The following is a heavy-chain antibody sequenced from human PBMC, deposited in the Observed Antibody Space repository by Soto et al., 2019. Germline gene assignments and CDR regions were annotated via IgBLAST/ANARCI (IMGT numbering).Heavy chain of an antibody. CDR1: GITLNNYG. Sequence: EVQLVESGGGLVQPGGSLRLSCAAAGITLNNYGTSWVRQAPGKGLEWVATINGGGNNIYYADPVKGRFTISRDNCTILVYLPMSRVGAEDTAVYYCGRRLATDTTVFDYWGHGTLVSVSS. J-gene: IGHJ4*01. D-gene: IGHD4-17*01. CDR2: INGGGNNI. V-gene: IGHV3-23*04. CDR3: GRRLATDTTVFDY.